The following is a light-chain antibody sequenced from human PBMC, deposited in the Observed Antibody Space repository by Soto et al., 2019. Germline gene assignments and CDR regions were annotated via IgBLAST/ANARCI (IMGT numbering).Light chain of an antibody. CDR2: DVS. CDR3: CSYAGSYTLV. J-gene: IGLJ2*01. Sequence: QSVLTQPRSVSGSPGQSVTISCTGTSSDVGGSNYVSWYQQHPGKAPKLMIYDVSKRPSGVPDRFSGSKSGNTASLTISGLLAEDEADYYCCSYAGSYTLVFGGGTKLTVL. V-gene: IGLV2-11*01. CDR1: SSDVGGSNY.